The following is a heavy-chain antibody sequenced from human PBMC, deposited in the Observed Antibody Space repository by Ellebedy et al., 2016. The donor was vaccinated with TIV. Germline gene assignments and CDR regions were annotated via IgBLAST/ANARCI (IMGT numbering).Heavy chain of an antibody. CDR1: GGSVSSGSYY. Sequence: GSLRLSXTVSGGSVSSGSYYWSWIRQPPGKGLEWIGYIYYSGSTNYNPSLKSRVTISVDTSKNQFSLKLSSVTAADTAVYYCAREISMHDWFDPWGQGTLVTVSS. CDR2: IYYSGST. CDR3: AREISMHDWFDP. D-gene: IGHD2/OR15-2a*01. V-gene: IGHV4-61*01. J-gene: IGHJ5*02.